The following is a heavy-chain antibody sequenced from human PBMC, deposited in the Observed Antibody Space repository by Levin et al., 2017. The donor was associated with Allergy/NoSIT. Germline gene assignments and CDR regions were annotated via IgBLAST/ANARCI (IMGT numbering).Heavy chain of an antibody. Sequence: SLTLSFSSSFFPFSSSSLPFFLPSPFPFLSFFSGISWNSGSIGYADSVKGRFTISRDNAKNSLYLQMNSLRTEDTALYYCARDNIGLPDAFDIWGQGTMVIVSS. CDR3: ARDNIGLPDAFDI. CDR1: FFPFSSSS. J-gene: IGHJ3*02. D-gene: IGHD3-10*01. CDR2: ISWNSGSI. V-gene: IGHV3-9*01.